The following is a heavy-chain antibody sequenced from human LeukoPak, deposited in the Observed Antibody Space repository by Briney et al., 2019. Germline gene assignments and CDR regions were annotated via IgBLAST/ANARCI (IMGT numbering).Heavy chain of an antibody. CDR1: GGTFSRYA. J-gene: IGHJ4*02. CDR3: ARDKHYDFWSGSADY. Sequence: GASVKVSCKASGGTFSRYAVSWVRQAPGQGLEWMGGIISNTATTRYAQRFQGRVTVTADESTSTAYMELSSLRSEDTAVYYCARDKHYDFWSGSADYWGQGTLVTVSS. D-gene: IGHD3-3*01. V-gene: IGHV1-69*13. CDR2: IISNTATT.